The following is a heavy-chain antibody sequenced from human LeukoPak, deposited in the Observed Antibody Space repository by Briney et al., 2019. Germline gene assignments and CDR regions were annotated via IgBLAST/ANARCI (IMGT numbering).Heavy chain of an antibody. CDR2: IIESGGST. V-gene: IGHV3-23*01. CDR3: AKAQSGSGWSFFDY. D-gene: IGHD3-3*01. CDR1: GFTFSTYA. Sequence: AGGSLRLSCAASGFTFSTYATTWVRQAPGKGLEWVSGIIESGGSTFYADSVKGRFSISRDNSKNTLYLQMNSLRAEDTALYYCAKAQSGSGWSFFDYWGQGTLVTVSS. J-gene: IGHJ4*02.